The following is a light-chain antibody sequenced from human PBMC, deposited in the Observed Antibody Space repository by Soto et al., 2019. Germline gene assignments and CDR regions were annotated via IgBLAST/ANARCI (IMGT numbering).Light chain of an antibody. CDR1: QGISSY. V-gene: IGKV1-9*01. CDR2: AAS. CDR3: QQYNTYSSLT. J-gene: IGKJ4*01. Sequence: DIPVTPSPSLLSASVGDRVTITFPASQGISSYFAWYQQKQGKAPKILIYAASTLQSGVPSRFSGRGSGTEFTLTISSLQPEDFATYYCQQYNTYSSLTFGGGTKVDI.